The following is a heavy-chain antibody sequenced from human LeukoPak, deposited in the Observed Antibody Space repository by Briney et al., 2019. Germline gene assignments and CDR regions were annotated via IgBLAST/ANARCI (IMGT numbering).Heavy chain of an antibody. V-gene: IGHV3-30*02. Sequence: GGSLRLSCAASGFTFSTYGMHWVRQTPGKGLEWVAFIRYDGSNKYYEESAKGRFTISRDNSKNTLYLQMKSLRAEDTAVYYCAKRRGEDYFDYWGQGSLVTVSS. CDR1: GFTFSTYG. D-gene: IGHD2-21*01. CDR3: AKRRGEDYFDY. CDR2: IRYDGSNK. J-gene: IGHJ4*02.